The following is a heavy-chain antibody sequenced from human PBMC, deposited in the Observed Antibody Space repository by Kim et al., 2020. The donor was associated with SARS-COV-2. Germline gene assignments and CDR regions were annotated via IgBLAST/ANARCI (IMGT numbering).Heavy chain of an antibody. CDR2: FSGSADAT. CDR1: GFTFDNFA. CDR3: AKGQQIWARAAYAV. D-gene: IGHD5-18*01. J-gene: IGHJ3*01. V-gene: IGHV3-23*01. Sequence: GGSLRLSCAASGFTFDNFAMSWVRQAPGKGLEWVSTFSGSADATYYAGSVKGRFTISRDNSKNTLYLRMNSLRAEDTALYYCAKGQQIWARAAYAVWGQG.